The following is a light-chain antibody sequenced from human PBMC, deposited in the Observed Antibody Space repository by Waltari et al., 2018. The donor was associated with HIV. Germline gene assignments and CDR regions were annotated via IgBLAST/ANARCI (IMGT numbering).Light chain of an antibody. V-gene: IGLV1-51*01. J-gene: IGLJ1*01. CDR1: SSNIGNNQ. CDR2: GNH. Sequence: QSVLTQPPSVSAAPGQKVTISCSGSSSNIGNNQVSWYQQFPGTAPKLLIYGNHKRPSGIPDRFSASKSDTSAPLGITGLQTGDEAEYYYGAWDSSLSAVVFGTGTKVTVL. CDR3: GAWDSSLSAVV.